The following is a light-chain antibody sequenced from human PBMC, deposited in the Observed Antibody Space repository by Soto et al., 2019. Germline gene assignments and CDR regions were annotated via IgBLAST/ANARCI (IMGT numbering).Light chain of an antibody. CDR1: SSDIGVYNY. CDR3: SSYTTSNTYV. CDR2: EVN. V-gene: IGLV2-14*01. Sequence: QSVLTQPASVSGAPGQSITFSCTGTSSDIGVYNYVSWYQQHPGKAPKLMIYEVNNRPSGVSNRFSGSKSGNTASLTISGLRAEDEADYYCSSYTTSNTYVFGTGTKVTVL. J-gene: IGLJ1*01.